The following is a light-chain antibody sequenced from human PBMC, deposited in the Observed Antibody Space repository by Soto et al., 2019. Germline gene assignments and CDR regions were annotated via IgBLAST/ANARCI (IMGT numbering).Light chain of an antibody. J-gene: IGLJ2*01. CDR2: DVS. CDR1: SSDVGGYNY. Sequence: QSVLTQPASVSGSPGQSITISCTGTSSDVGGYNYVSWYQQHPGKAPKLMIYDVSNRPSGVSNRFSGSKSGNTASLTISGPQAEDEADYYCSSYTSSSTYVVFGGGSKLT. V-gene: IGLV2-14*01. CDR3: SSYTSSSTYVV.